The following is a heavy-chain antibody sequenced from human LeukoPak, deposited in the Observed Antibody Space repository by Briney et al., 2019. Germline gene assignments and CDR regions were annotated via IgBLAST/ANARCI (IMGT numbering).Heavy chain of an antibody. CDR1: GGSISSSTYY. CDR3: AMGAGSWYDY. D-gene: IGHD6-13*01. V-gene: IGHV4-39*05. J-gene: IGHJ4*02. Sequence: SETPSLTCTVSGGSISSSTYYWGWMRQPPGMGLEWIGSMYYTGSTYYKPSLKSRVTISADTSKNQFSLKLSSVTAADTAVYYCAMGAGSWYDYWGRGTLVTVSS. CDR2: MYYTGST.